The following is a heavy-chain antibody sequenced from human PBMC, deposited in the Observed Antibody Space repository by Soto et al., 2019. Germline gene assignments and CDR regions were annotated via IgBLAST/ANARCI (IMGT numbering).Heavy chain of an antibody. CDR3: ARGPQWLRSDNWFDP. D-gene: IGHD5-12*01. V-gene: IGHV4-59*02. CDR1: GASVSGYY. CDR2: IHNSGTS. Sequence: QVQLQETGPGLVKPSETLSLTCSVSGASVSGYYWSWIRQTPGKGLEWIGNIHNSGTSKYNPSLKSRVTISPDTSKNEFSLKITSVTTADTAVYYCARGPQWLRSDNWFDPWGQGNLVTVSS. J-gene: IGHJ5*02.